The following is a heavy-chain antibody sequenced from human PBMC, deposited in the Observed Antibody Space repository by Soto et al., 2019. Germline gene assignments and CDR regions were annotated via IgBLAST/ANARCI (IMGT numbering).Heavy chain of an antibody. CDR1: GGSISSGGYY. CDR3: ARGAPSSLRYFDWLPSPFDY. CDR2: IYYSGST. Sequence: PSETLSLTCTVSGGSISSGGYYWSWIRQHPGKGLEWIGYIYYSGSTYYNPSLKSRVTISVDTSKNQFSLKLSSVTAADTAVYYCARGAPSSLRYFDWLPSPFDYWGQGTLVTVSS. J-gene: IGHJ4*02. V-gene: IGHV4-31*03. D-gene: IGHD3-9*01.